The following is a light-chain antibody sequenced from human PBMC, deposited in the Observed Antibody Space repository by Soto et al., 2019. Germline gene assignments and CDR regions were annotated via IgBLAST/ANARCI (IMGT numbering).Light chain of an antibody. Sequence: IVMTQSPATLSVSPGERATLSCRASQSVSSNLAWYQQKPGQAPRLLIYGASTRATGIPARFSGSGSGTEFTLTISSLQSEDFALYYCQQYNKWPPITFGQGTRLENK. V-gene: IGKV3-15*01. CDR2: GAS. CDR1: QSVSSN. J-gene: IGKJ5*01. CDR3: QQYNKWPPIT.